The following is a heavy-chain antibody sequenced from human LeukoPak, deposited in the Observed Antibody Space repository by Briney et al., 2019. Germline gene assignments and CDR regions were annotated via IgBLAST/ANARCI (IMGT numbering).Heavy chain of an antibody. V-gene: IGHV3-30-3*01. CDR1: EFTCSSYA. Sequence: GRSLRLSCAASEFTCSSYAMHWVRQAPGKGLEWVAVISYDGSNKYYADSVKGRFTISRDNSKNTLYLQMNSLRAEDTAVYYCARSLLGPARLPNYYYYGMDVWGQRTTVTVSS. J-gene: IGHJ6*02. D-gene: IGHD5-12*01. CDR3: ARSLLGPARLPNYYYYGMDV. CDR2: ISYDGSNK.